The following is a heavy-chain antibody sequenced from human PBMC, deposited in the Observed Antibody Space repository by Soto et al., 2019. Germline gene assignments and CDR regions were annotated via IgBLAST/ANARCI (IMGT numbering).Heavy chain of an antibody. J-gene: IGHJ6*02. CDR3: AKTSIAAADPYYYYGMDV. CDR1: GGSISSSSYY. V-gene: IGHV4-39*01. CDR2: IYYSGST. Sequence: SETLSLTCTVSGGSISSSSYYWGWIRQPPGKGLEWIGSIYYSGSTYYNPSLKSRVTISVGTSKNQFSLKLSSVTAADTAVYYCAKTSIAAADPYYYYGMDVWGQGTTVTVSS. D-gene: IGHD6-13*01.